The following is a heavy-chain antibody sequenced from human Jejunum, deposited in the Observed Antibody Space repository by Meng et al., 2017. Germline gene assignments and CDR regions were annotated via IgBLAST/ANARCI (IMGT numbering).Heavy chain of an antibody. Sequence: VQLQDPGPGLLKPSGTLSLTCAVSGGSISTSDWWSWVRQPPGKGLEWIGEIHHSGSTNYNPSLKSRVTISVDKSKNQFSLKLNSVTAADTAVYYCAREWSGSYRHFDYWGQGTLVTVSS. D-gene: IGHD1-26*01. CDR2: IHHSGST. J-gene: IGHJ4*02. CDR3: AREWSGSYRHFDY. CDR1: GGSISTSDW. V-gene: IGHV4-4*02.